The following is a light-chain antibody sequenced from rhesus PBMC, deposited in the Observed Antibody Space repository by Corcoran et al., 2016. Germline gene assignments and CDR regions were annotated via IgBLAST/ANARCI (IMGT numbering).Light chain of an antibody. CDR2: YTS. V-gene: IGKV1-66*01. J-gene: IGKJ1*01. CDR1: QGINNY. CDR3: QQYNNSPWT. Sequence: DIQMTQSPSSLSASVGDRVTITCRASQGINNYLSWYQQKPGKAPKPLSYYTSNLETGVPSRFSGSRSGTDYTLTISSLQAADIGTYYCQQYNNSPWTFGQGTKVEIK.